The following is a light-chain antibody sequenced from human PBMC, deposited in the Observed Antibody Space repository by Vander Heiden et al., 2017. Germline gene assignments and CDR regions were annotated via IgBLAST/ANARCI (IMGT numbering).Light chain of an antibody. CDR3: QQRSNWPPLT. CDR2: DAS. J-gene: IGKJ5*01. V-gene: IGKV3-11*01. Sequence: EIVFTQSPATLSLSPGERATLSCRASQSVSSYLAWYQQKPGQAPRLLIYDASNRATGIPARFSGSGYGTDFTLTISSLEPEDFTVYYCQQRSNWPPLTFGQGTRLEIK. CDR1: QSVSSY.